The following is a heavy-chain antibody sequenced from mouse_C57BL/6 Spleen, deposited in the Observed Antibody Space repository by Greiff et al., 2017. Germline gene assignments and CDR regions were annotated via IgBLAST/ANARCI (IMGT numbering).Heavy chain of an antibody. V-gene: IGHV1-4*01. CDR1: GYTFTSYT. Sequence: QVHVKQSGAELARPGASVKMSCKASGYTFTSYTMHWVKQRPGQGLEWIGYINPSSGYTKYNQKFKDKATLTADKSSSTAYMQLSSLTSEDSAVYYCARSGSDYYAMDDWGQGTSVTVAS. CDR2: INPSSGYT. D-gene: IGHD4-1*01. CDR3: ARSGSDYYAMDD. J-gene: IGHJ4*01.